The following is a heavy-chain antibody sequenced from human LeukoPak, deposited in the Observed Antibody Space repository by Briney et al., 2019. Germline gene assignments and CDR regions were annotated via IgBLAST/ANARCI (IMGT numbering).Heavy chain of an antibody. D-gene: IGHD6-13*01. J-gene: IGHJ4*02. V-gene: IGHV1-3*01. Sequence: ASVKVSCKASGYTFVNYGMHWVRQAPGQRLEWMGWINAGNGNTKYSQKFQGRVTITRDTSASTAYMELSSLRSEDTAVYYCARWAAAGTFDYWGQGTLVTVSS. CDR3: ARWAAAGTFDY. CDR2: INAGNGNT. CDR1: GYTFVNYG.